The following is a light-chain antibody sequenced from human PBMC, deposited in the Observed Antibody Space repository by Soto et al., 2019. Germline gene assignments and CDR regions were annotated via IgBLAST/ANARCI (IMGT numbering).Light chain of an antibody. CDR1: SSDVGGYNY. J-gene: IGLJ2*01. V-gene: IGLV2-14*01. CDR3: SSYTSSSTLDVV. CDR2: DVS. Sequence: QSALTQPASVSGSPGQPITISCTGTSSDVGGYNYVSWYQQHPGKSPKLMIYDVSNRPSGVSNRFSGSKSGNTASLTISGLPAEDEADYYCSSYTSSSTLDVVFGGGTKVTVL.